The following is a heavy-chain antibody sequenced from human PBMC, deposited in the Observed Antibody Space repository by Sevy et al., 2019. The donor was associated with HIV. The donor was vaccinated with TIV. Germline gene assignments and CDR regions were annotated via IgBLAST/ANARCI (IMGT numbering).Heavy chain of an antibody. J-gene: IGHJ4*02. Sequence: GGSLRLSCAASGFNFRSYVMSWVRQAPGKGLEWVSGISGSGGSTYYADSVKGRFTISRGNSKNTLYLQMNSLRAEDTAVYYCAKAKTVAAGFDYWGQGTLVTVSS. CDR2: ISGSGGST. CDR3: AKAKTVAAGFDY. D-gene: IGHD2-15*01. V-gene: IGHV3-23*01. CDR1: GFNFRSYV.